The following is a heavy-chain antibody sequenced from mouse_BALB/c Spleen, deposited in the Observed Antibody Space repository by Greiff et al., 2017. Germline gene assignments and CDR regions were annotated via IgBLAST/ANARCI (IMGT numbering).Heavy chain of an antibody. J-gene: IGHJ4*01. Sequence: EVKLVESGGGLVQPGGSRKLSCAASGFTFSSFGMHWVRQAPEKGLEWVAYISSGSSTVYYADTVKGRFTISRDNPKNTLFLQMTSLRSEDTAMYYCARWGDYEDYYAMDYWGQGTSVTVSS. CDR2: ISSGSSTV. D-gene: IGHD2-4*01. CDR3: ARWGDYEDYYAMDY. V-gene: IGHV5-17*02. CDR1: GFTFSSFG.